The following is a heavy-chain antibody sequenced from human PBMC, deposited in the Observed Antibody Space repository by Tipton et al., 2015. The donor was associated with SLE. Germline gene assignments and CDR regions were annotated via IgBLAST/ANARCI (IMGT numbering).Heavy chain of an antibody. CDR2: ISWNSDTL. Sequence: SLRLSCAASGFSFDDYAMHWVRQAPRKGLEWVSGISWNSDTLGYADSVKGRFTISRDNSKNTVYLQMNSPRAEDTAVYYCASGPSSSSVVYWGQGTLVTVSS. D-gene: IGHD6-6*01. CDR3: ASGPSSSSVVY. V-gene: IGHV3-9*01. J-gene: IGHJ1*01. CDR1: GFSFDDYA.